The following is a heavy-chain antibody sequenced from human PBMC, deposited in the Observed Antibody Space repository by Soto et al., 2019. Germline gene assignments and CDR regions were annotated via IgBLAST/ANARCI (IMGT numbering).Heavy chain of an antibody. CDR3: ARDPMVRGVIITVNWFDP. CDR1: GYTFTSYG. CDR2: ISAYNGNT. Sequence: GASVKVSCKASGYTFTSYGISWVRQAPGQGLEWMGWISAYNGNTNYAQKPQGRVAMTTDTSTSTAYMELRSLRSDDTAVYYCARDPMVRGVIITVNWFDPWGQGTLVTVSS. J-gene: IGHJ5*02. V-gene: IGHV1-18*01. D-gene: IGHD3-10*01.